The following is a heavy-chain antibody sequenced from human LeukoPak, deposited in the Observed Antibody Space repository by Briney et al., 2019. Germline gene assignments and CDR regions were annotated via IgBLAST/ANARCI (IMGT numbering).Heavy chain of an antibody. CDR2: IYYSGST. Sequence: PSETLSLTCTVSGGSGDSVSSSTYYWGWIRQPPGKGLEWIGYIYYSGSTNYNPSLKSRVTISVDTSKNQFSLKLSSVTAADTAVYYCARQGGYNQQFDYWGQGTLVTVSS. CDR1: GGSGDSVSSSTYY. V-gene: IGHV4-61*05. D-gene: IGHD5-24*01. J-gene: IGHJ4*02. CDR3: ARQGGYNQQFDY.